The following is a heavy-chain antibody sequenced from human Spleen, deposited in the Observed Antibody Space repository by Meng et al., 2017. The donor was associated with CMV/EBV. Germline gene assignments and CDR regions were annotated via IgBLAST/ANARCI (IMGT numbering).Heavy chain of an antibody. Sequence: SGFTFNSYGMHWVRQAPGKGLEWVAFIWYDGTNKYYADSVKGRFTISRDNSKNTLYLQMNSLRAEDTAVYYCTTDLCVGSSSCYGNYWGQGTLVTVSS. CDR3: TTDLCVGSSSCYGNY. CDR2: IWYDGTNK. CDR1: GFTFNSYG. D-gene: IGHD3-22*01. J-gene: IGHJ4*02. V-gene: IGHV3-33*01.